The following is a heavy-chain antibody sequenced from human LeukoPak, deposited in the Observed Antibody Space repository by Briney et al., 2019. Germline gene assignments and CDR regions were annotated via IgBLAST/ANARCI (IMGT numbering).Heavy chain of an antibody. CDR1: GGSISSYY. CDR2: IYYSGST. CDR3: AREGPDNWFDP. Sequence: SETLSLTCTVSGGSISSYYWSWIRQPPGKGLEWIGYIYYSGSTNYNPSLKSRVTISVDTSNNQFSLKLSSVTAADTAVYYCAREGPDNWFDPWGQGTLVTVSS. V-gene: IGHV4-59*01. J-gene: IGHJ5*02.